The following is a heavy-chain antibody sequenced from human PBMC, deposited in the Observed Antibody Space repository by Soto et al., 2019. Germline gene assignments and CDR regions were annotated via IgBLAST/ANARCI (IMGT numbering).Heavy chain of an antibody. Sequence: EVQLVESGGGLVQPGGSLRLSCAASGFVFSMYWMHWVRQAPGKGLEWVSRISDDGSTIHYADSVKGRFSISRDNAQNILFLEMTALRDDDTAVYYFVRGPRPSSVGTGAFWGQGSPVTVSS. CDR1: GFVFSMYW. J-gene: IGHJ4*02. CDR2: ISDDGSTI. V-gene: IGHV3-74*01. D-gene: IGHD3-10*01. CDR3: VRGPRPSSVGTGAF.